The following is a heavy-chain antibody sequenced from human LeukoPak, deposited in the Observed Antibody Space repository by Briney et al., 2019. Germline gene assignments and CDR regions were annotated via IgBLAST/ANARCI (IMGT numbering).Heavy chain of an antibody. CDR3: AKDPIRHYSGSGESITTYFFDY. V-gene: IGHV3-30*18. CDR2: ISYDGSNK. CDR1: GXTFSSYG. D-gene: IGHD3-10*01. Sequence: GRSLRLSCAASGXTFSSYGMHWVRQAPGKGLEWVAVISYDGSNKYYADSVKGRFTISRDNSKNTLYLQMNSLRAEDTAVYYCAKDPIRHYSGSGESITTYFFDYWGQGTLVTVSS. J-gene: IGHJ4*02.